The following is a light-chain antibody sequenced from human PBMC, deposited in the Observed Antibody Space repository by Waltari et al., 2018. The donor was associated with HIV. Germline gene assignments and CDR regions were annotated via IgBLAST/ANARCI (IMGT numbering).Light chain of an antibody. CDR2: FDS. CDR3: QVWDSNSDHYV. J-gene: IGLJ1*01. V-gene: IGLV3-21*04. Sequence: SYVLTQPPSVSVAPGETARITCGGSDVGTKRVHWYQQKPGQAPMLVIFFDSDRSSGIPDRFSGSDSGNTATLTISGVEAGDEADYYCQVWDSNSDHYVFGTGTRVTVL. CDR1: DVGTKR.